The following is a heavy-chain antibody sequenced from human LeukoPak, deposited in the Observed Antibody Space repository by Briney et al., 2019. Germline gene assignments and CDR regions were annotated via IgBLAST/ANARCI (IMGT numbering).Heavy chain of an antibody. V-gene: IGHV5-51*01. CDR3: ARGAYYDGSGSYYMEPVDY. Sequence: GESLKISCKGSGYSFTSYWIGWVRQMPGKGLEWMGIIYPGDSDTRYSPSFQGQVSISADKSIGTAYLEWSSRKASDTAMYYCARGAYYDGSGSYYMEPVDYWGQGTLVTVS. CDR1: GYSFTSYW. CDR2: IYPGDSDT. J-gene: IGHJ4*02. D-gene: IGHD3-10*01.